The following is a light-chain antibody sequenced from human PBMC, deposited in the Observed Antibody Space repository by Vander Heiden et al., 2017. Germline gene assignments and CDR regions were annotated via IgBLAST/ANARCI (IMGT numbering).Light chain of an antibody. Sequence: DIRLTQSPSFLSASVGDRVTITCRASQDVSRYLAWYQQKPGKAPKLLIYSASTLQSGVPSRFSGSGSGTELTLTISSLQPEDFATYYCQQSNSFPIYSFGPGSRVDFK. CDR3: QQSNSFPIYS. J-gene: IGKJ3*01. CDR2: SAS. CDR1: QDVSRY. V-gene: IGKV1-9*01.